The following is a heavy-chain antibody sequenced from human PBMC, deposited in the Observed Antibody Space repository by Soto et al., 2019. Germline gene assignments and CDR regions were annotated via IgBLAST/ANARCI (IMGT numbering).Heavy chain of an antibody. V-gene: IGHV3-23*01. CDR1: GFTFSSYA. CDR3: AVAGTSYYYYYGMDV. D-gene: IGHD6-19*01. Sequence: GGSLRLSCAASGFTFSSYAMSWVRQAPGKGLECVSAISGSGGSTYYADSVKGRFTISRDNSKNTLYLQMNSLRAEDTAVYYCAVAGTSYYYYYGMDVWGQGTTVTVS. J-gene: IGHJ6*02. CDR2: ISGSGGST.